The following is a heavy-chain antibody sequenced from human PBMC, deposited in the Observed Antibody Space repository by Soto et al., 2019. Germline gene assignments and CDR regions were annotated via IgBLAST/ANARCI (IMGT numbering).Heavy chain of an antibody. CDR3: ARLRRIAAAGTAFYYFDY. J-gene: IGHJ4*02. Sequence: SETLSLTCTVSGGSISSYYWSWIRQPPGKGLEWIGYIYYSGRTNSNPSLKSRVTISVDTSKNQFSLKLGSVTAADTAVYYCARLRRIAAAGTAFYYFDYWGQGTLVTVS. CDR2: IYYSGRT. V-gene: IGHV4-59*08. CDR1: GGSISSYY. D-gene: IGHD6-13*01.